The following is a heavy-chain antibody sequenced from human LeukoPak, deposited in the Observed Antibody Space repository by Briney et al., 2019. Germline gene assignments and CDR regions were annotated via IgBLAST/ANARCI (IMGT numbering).Heavy chain of an antibody. V-gene: IGHV1-18*01. CDR1: GYTFTSYG. CDR2: ISAYNGNT. CDR3: ARVWRDQTNFDWLLFRAFDI. Sequence: GASVKVSCKASGYTFTSYGISWVRQAPGQGLEWMGWISAYNGNTNYAQKLQGRVTMTTDTSTSTAYMELSSLRSEDTAVYYCARVWRDQTNFDWLLFRAFDIWGQGTMVTVSS. J-gene: IGHJ3*02. D-gene: IGHD3-9*01.